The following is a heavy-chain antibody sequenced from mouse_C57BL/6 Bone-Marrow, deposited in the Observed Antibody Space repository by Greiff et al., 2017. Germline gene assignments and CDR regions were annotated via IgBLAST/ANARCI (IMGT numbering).Heavy chain of an antibody. Sequence: EVQLVESGGGLVKPGGSLKLSCAASGFTFSDYGMHWVRQAPEKGLEWVAYISSGSSTIYYADPVKGRFTISRDNAKNTLFLQMTSLRSEDTAMYYCAREYYYGSRDWYFDVWGTGTTVTVSS. CDR3: AREYYYGSRDWYFDV. V-gene: IGHV5-17*01. J-gene: IGHJ1*03. D-gene: IGHD1-1*01. CDR2: ISSGSSTI. CDR1: GFTFSDYG.